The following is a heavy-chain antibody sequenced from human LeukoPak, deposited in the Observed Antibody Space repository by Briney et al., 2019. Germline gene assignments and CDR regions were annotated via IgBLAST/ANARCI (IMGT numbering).Heavy chain of an antibody. V-gene: IGHV3-23*01. CDR3: AKSNGASCYSVTGY. J-gene: IGHJ4*02. CDR2: ISNTGGTT. Sequence: GGSLRLSCAASGFALSSFAMSRVRQAPGKGLEWVSVISNTGGTTYYAHSVKGRFTISRDNSKNMLYLQMNSLRAEDTAVYYCAKSNGASCYSVTGYWGQGTLVTVSS. D-gene: IGHD2-15*01. CDR1: GFALSSFA.